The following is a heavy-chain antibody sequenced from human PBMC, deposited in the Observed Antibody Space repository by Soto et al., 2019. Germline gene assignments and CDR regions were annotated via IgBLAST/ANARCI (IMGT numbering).Heavy chain of an antibody. CDR1: GGSISNHY. Sequence: QVQLQESGPGLVKPSATLSLTCSVSGGSISNHYWSWIRQPPGKGLEWIGYIDYNGNTNYKPSLKSRVTMSVDTSRNQISLKLTTVTAADTAVYYCTRANWYSEYWGQGTLVTVSS. CDR3: TRANWYSEY. CDR2: IDYNGNT. D-gene: IGHD7-27*01. J-gene: IGHJ4*02. V-gene: IGHV4-59*11.